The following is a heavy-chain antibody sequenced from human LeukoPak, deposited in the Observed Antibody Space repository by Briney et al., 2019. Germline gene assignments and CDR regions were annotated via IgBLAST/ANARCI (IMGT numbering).Heavy chain of an antibody. Sequence: GASVKVSCKASGGTFSSYAISWVRQAPGQGLEWMGGIIPIFGTANYAQKFQGRVTITADESTSTAYMELSSLRSEDTAVYYCARDPTYYDFWGGYPYFDYWGQGTLVTVSS. V-gene: IGHV1-69*01. CDR3: ARDPTYYDFWGGYPYFDY. CDR1: GGTFSSYA. D-gene: IGHD3-3*01. J-gene: IGHJ4*02. CDR2: IIPIFGTA.